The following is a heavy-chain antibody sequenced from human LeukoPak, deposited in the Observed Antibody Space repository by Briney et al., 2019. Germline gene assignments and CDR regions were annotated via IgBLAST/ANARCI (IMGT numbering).Heavy chain of an antibody. V-gene: IGHV3-30*04. D-gene: IGHD4-17*01. CDR1: GITLRSYA. Sequence: GRALRLSCGASGITLRSYAMHWGPQAPGKGVGWGAVISYDGSNKYYADSVKGRLTISRDNSKNTLYLQMNGLRAEDTAVYYCARGDYGDSNFDYWGQGTLVTVSS. CDR3: ARGDYGDSNFDY. J-gene: IGHJ4*02. CDR2: ISYDGSNK.